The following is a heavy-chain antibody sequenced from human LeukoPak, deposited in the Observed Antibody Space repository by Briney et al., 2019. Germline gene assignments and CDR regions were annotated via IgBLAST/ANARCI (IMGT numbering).Heavy chain of an antibody. CDR3: AKDPPAYTSTWFDP. V-gene: IGHV3-23*01. CDR2: ISSGGAT. D-gene: IGHD2-2*01. J-gene: IGHJ5*02. CDR1: GFTFSSYA. Sequence: GGSLRLSCAASGFTFSSYAMTWVRQAPWKGLEWVSSISSGGATYYADSVKGRFTISRDNSKNTLYLQMNSLRAEDTAVYYCAKDPPAYTSTWFDPWGQGTLVTVSS.